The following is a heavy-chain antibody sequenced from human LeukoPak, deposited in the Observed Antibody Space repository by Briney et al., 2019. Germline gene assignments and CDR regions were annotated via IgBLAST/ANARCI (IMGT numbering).Heavy chain of an antibody. V-gene: IGHV3-30*18. J-gene: IGHJ4*02. CDR1: GFTFSSYG. D-gene: IGHD6-13*01. Sequence: GRSLRLSCAASGFTFSSYGMHWVRQAPGKGLEWVAVTSYDGSNKYYADSVKGRFTISRDNSKNTLYLQMNSLRAEDTAVYYCAKGSLGGSWYKFLIDYWGQGTLVTVSS. CDR2: TSYDGSNK. CDR3: AKGSLGGSWYKFLIDY.